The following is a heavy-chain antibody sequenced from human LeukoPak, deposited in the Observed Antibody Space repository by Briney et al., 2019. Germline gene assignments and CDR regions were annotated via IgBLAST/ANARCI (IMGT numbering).Heavy chain of an antibody. V-gene: IGHV4-59*08. CDR3: ARHRPEGYCSSTSCYGEADVVDY. CDR2: IYYSGST. J-gene: IGHJ4*02. Sequence: SETLSLTCTVSGGSISSYYCSWFRQPPGKGLEWIGYIYYSGSTNCNPSLKSRVTISVDTSKNQFSLKLSSVTAADTAVYYCARHRPEGYCSSTSCYGEADVVDYWGQRTLVTVSS. D-gene: IGHD2-2*01. CDR1: GGSISSYY.